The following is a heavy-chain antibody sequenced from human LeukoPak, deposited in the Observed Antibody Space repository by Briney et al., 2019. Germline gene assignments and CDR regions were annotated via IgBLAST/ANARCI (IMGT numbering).Heavy chain of an antibody. CDR2: IYHSGST. V-gene: IGHV4-38-2*01. CDR1: GYSISSGNY. CDR3: ARARVGAALFDY. Sequence: PSETLPLTCVVSGYSISSGNYWGWIRQSPGKGLEWIESIYHSGSTYYNPSLKSRVTISVDTSKNQFSLKLNSVTAADTAVYYCARARVGAALFDYWGQGTLVSVTS. D-gene: IGHD1-26*01. J-gene: IGHJ4*02.